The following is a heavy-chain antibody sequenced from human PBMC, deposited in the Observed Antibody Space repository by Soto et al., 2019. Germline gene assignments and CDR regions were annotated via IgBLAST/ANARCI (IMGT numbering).Heavy chain of an antibody. CDR2: VYYSGST. V-gene: IGHV4-59*01. J-gene: IGHJ3*02. Sequence: ETLSLTCTVSGASISSSYWSWIRQSPGKGLEWIGYVYYSGSTNYNPSLKSRVTISVDTSKNQFSLKLSSVTAADTAVYYCARGYYDSSGQSNTFDIWGQGTMVTVSS. CDR3: ARGYYDSSGQSNTFDI. D-gene: IGHD3-22*01. CDR1: GASISSSY.